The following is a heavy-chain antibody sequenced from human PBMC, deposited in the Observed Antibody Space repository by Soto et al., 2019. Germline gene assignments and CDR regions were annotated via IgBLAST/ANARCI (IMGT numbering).Heavy chain of an antibody. CDR3: PRIQNVLRFLEWPEPFDI. CDR1: GFSLSTSGMC. CDR2: IDWDDDK. J-gene: IGHJ3*02. D-gene: IGHD3-3*01. Sequence: ESGPTLVNPTETLTLTCTFSGFSLSTSGMCVSWIRQPPGKALEWLARIDWDDDKYYSTSLKTRLTISKDTSKNQVVLTMTNMDPVDTATYYCPRIQNVLRFLEWPEPFDIWGQGTMVTVSS. V-gene: IGHV2-70*11.